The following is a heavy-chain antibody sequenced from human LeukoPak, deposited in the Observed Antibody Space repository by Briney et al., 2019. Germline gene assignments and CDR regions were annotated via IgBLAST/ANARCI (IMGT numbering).Heavy chain of an antibody. CDR3: ARSGWFGELSDY. J-gene: IGHJ4*02. CDR1: GFTFSDCY. V-gene: IGHV3-11*01. Sequence: GGSLRLSCAASGFTFSDCYMSWIRQAPGKGLEWVSYISSSGSTIYYADAVKGRFTISRDNAKNSLYLQMNSLRAEDTAVYYCARSGWFGELSDYWGQGTLVTVSS. D-gene: IGHD3-10*01. CDR2: ISSSGSTI.